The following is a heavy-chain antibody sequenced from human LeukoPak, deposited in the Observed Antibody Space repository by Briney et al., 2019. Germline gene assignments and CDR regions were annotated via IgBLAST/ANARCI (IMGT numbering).Heavy chain of an antibody. D-gene: IGHD4-17*01. CDR3: ARGRGDYGNFDY. V-gene: IGHV4-39*01. CDR1: GGSISSYY. Sequence: SETLSLTCTVSGGSISSYYWGWIRQPPGKGLEWIGSIYYSGSTYYNPSLKSRVTISVDTSKNQFSLKLSSVTAADTAVYYCARGRGDYGNFDYWGQGTLVTVSS. CDR2: IYYSGST. J-gene: IGHJ4*02.